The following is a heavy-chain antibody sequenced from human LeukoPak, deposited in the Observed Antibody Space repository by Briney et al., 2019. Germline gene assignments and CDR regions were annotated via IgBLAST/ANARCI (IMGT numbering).Heavy chain of an antibody. V-gene: IGHV4-34*01. CDR3: ARGVPTRDFWGGYYRYYFDY. CDR1: GGSFSGYY. J-gene: IGHJ4*02. D-gene: IGHD3-3*01. Sequence: SETLSLTCAVYGGSFSGYYWTWIRQPPGKGLEWIGEMNHSGSTNYNPSLKSRVTISVDTSKNQFSLKLSSVTAADTAVYYCARGVPTRDFWGGYYRYYFDYWGQGTLVTVSS. CDR2: MNHSGST.